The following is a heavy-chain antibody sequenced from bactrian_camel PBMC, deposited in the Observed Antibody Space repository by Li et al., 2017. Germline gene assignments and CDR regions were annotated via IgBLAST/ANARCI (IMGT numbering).Heavy chain of an antibody. CDR1: AHISGSVC. CDR2: IDSDGST. V-gene: IGHV3S53*01. Sequence: HVQLVESGGGSVEPGGSLRLSCAASAHISGSVCMGYFRQAPGKEREGVAAIDSDGSTSYADSVKGRFTISQDNAKNTLYLQLNSLKPEDTAMYSCGLRGSNVVALAATWEGMYHRGKGTQVTVS. J-gene: IGHJ7*01. D-gene: IGHD2*01.